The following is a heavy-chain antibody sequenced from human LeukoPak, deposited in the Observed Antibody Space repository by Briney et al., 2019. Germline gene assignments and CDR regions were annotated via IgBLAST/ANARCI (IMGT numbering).Heavy chain of an antibody. CDR2: IIPIFGTA. CDR3: ARGPLRYFDWLWAPNWFDP. CDR1: GGTFSSYA. D-gene: IGHD3-9*01. Sequence: SVKVSCKASGGTFSSYAISWVRQAPGQGLEWMGGIIPIFGTANYAQKFQGRVTITADKSTSTAYMELSSLRSEDTAVYYCARGPLRYFDWLWAPNWFDPWGQGTLVTVSS. V-gene: IGHV1-69*06. J-gene: IGHJ5*02.